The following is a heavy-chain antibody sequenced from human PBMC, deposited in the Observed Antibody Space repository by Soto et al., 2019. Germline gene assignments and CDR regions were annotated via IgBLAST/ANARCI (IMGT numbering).Heavy chain of an antibody. CDR3: ARAHYGGHLDWYFDL. Sequence: TSXTLSLTCTVSGGSMSSVGYYCSWILQHPGKALELIGYIYYSGSTYYNPSLKSRVTISVDTSKNQFSLKLSSVTAADTAVYYCARAHYGGHLDWYFDLWGRGTLVTVSS. CDR1: GGSMSSVGYY. D-gene: IGHD4-17*01. CDR2: IYYSGST. V-gene: IGHV4-31*03. J-gene: IGHJ2*01.